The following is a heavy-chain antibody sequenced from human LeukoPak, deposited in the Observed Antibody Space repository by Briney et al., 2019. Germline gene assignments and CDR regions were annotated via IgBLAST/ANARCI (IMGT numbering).Heavy chain of an antibody. CDR1: GYTFINYG. V-gene: IGHV1-18*01. J-gene: IGHJ4*02. D-gene: IGHD6-13*01. CDR2: ISAYNGNT. CDR3: ARGTSSSFDY. Sequence: ASVKVSCKASGYTFINYGISWVRQAHGQGLEWMGWISAYNGNTNYAQNLQGRVTMTTDTSTSTAYMELRSLRSDDTAVYYCARGTSSSFDYWGQGTLVTVSS.